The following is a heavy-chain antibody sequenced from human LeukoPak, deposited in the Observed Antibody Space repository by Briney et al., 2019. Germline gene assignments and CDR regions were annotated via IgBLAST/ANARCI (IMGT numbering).Heavy chain of an antibody. CDR2: ISGSGDST. Sequence: PGGSLRLSCAASGFTFSSYGMSWVRQAPGKGLEWVSAISGSGDSTYYADSVKGRFTISRDNSKNTLYLQMNSLKNEDTAVYYCVTEVSGSFPTWGQGTLVTVSS. CDR1: GFTFSSYG. D-gene: IGHD1-26*01. V-gene: IGHV3-23*01. J-gene: IGHJ4*02. CDR3: VTEVSGSFPT.